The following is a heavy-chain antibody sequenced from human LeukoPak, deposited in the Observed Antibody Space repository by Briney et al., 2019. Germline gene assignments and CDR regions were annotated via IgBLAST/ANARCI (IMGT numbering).Heavy chain of an antibody. D-gene: IGHD2-2*01. V-gene: IGHV4-31*03. CDR3: ARGSRYCSSTSCYSPPDP. CDR1: GGSISSGGYY. J-gene: IGHJ5*02. Sequence: SETLSLTCTVSGGSISSGGYYWSWIRQHPGKGLEWIGYIYYSGSTYYNPSLKSRVTISVDTSKNQFSLKLSSVTAADTAVYYCARGSRYCSSTSCYSPPDPWGQGTLVTVSS. CDR2: IYYSGST.